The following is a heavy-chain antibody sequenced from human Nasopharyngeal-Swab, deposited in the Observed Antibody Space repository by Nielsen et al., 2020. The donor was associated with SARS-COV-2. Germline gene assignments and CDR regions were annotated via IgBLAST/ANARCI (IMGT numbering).Heavy chain of an antibody. D-gene: IGHD3-22*01. CDR1: GFTFDDYA. Sequence: SLKISCAASGFTFDDYAMHWVRQAPGKGLEWVSGISWNSGSIGYADSVKGRFTISRDNAKNSLYLQMNSLRAKDTAVYYCARDGPHDSSGYYYPLWFDYWGQGTLVTVSS. J-gene: IGHJ4*02. V-gene: IGHV3-9*01. CDR3: ARDGPHDSSGYYYPLWFDY. CDR2: ISWNSGSI.